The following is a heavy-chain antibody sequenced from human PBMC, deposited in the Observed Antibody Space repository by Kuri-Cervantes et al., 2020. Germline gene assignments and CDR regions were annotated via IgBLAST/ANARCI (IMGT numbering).Heavy chain of an antibody. CDR3: ARVVAALDY. Sequence: SQTLSLTCAVYGGSFSGYYWSWIRQPPGKGLEWIGEISHSGSTNYNPSLKSRVTISVDTSKNQFSLKLSSVTAADTAVYYCARVVAALDYWGQGTLVTVSS. V-gene: IGHV4-34*01. D-gene: IGHD2-15*01. CDR1: GGSFSGYY. CDR2: ISHSGST. J-gene: IGHJ4*02.